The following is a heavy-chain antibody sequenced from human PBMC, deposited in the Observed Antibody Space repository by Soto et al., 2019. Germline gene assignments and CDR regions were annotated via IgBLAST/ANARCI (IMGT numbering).Heavy chain of an antibody. V-gene: IGHV1-18*01. J-gene: IGHJ6*02. D-gene: IGHD2-21*02. Sequence: QVQLVQSGAEVKKPGASVKVSCRASGYTFTSYGISWVRQAPGQGLEWMGWISAYHGNTNYAQKLHGRLTMTTDTSTSTDYRELKSLGSDDTAVYYCARAYCGGDCYPRYYSYGMDVWGQGTTVTVSS. CDR3: ARAYCGGDCYPRYYSYGMDV. CDR2: ISAYHGNT. CDR1: GYTFTSYG.